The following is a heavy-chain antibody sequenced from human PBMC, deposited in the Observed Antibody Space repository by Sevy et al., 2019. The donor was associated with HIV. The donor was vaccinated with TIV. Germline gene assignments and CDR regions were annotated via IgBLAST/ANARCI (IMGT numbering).Heavy chain of an antibody. V-gene: IGHV4-59*01. CDR2: IYSSGST. CDR3: ARSHLAFCGVDCFSHYYFDA. D-gene: IGHD2-21*02. J-gene: IGHJ4*02. CDR1: GGSISSYY. Sequence: SETLSLTCSVSGGSISSYYWNWIRQPPGKELERIGYIYSSGSTNYNPSLKSRVTISVDMSNNQFSLKLSSVTAADTLVCYCARSHLAFCGVDCFSHYYFDAWGQGTLVTVSS.